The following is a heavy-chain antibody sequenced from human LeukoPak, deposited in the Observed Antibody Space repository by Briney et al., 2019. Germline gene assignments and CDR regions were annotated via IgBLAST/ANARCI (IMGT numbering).Heavy chain of an antibody. V-gene: IGHV1-2*02. CDR1: GYTFTGYY. Sequence: ASVKVSCKASGYTFTGYYMHWVRQAPGQGLEWMGWINPNSGGTNYAQKFQGRVTMTRDTSISTAYMELSRLRSDDTAVYYCARDLIVGATTRGGYWGQGTLVTVSS. CDR3: ARDLIVGATTRGGY. J-gene: IGHJ4*02. D-gene: IGHD1-26*01. CDR2: INPNSGGT.